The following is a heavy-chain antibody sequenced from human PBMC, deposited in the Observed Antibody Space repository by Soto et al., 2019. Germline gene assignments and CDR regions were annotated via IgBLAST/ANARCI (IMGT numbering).Heavy chain of an antibody. J-gene: IGHJ6*02. D-gene: IGHD4-4*01. CDR2: IYYSGST. CDR3: ARPTGPTYYYDSMDV. CDR1: GGSISSSSYY. V-gene: IGHV4-39*01. Sequence: QLQLQESGPGLVKPSETLSLTCTVSGGSISSSSYYWGWIRQPPGKGLEWIGSIYYSGSTYYNPSLNSRDTTSGDTSKTRVSLKRSSVTAADTAVYYYARPTGPTYYYDSMDVWGQGTTVTVSS.